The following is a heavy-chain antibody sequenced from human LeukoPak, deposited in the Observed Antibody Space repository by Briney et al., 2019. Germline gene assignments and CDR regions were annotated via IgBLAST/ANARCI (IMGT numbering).Heavy chain of an antibody. CDR1: GFTFSSYA. V-gene: IGHV3-30-3*01. CDR2: ISYDGSNK. J-gene: IGHJ4*02. CDR3: ARDRGVSPPLHYFDY. Sequence: GGSLRLSCAASGFTFSSYAMHWVRQAPGKGLEWVAVISYDGSNKYYADSVKGRFTISRDNSKNTLYLQMNSLRAEDTAVYYCARDRGVSPPLHYFDYWGQGTLVTVSS. D-gene: IGHD6-13*01.